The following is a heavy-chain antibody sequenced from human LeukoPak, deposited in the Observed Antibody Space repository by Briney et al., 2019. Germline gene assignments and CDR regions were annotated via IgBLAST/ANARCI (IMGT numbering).Heavy chain of an antibody. D-gene: IGHD2-2*01. CDR2: ISGGGDTT. CDR3: EKLRSSTSSDAFDI. V-gene: IGHV3-23*01. J-gene: IGHJ3*02. Sequence: GGSLRLSCAASGFTFSIYAIHWVRQAPGKGLEWVSGISGGGDTTFYADSVKGRFTISRNNSKNTLYLHMNSLRAEDTAVYYCEKLRSSTSSDAFDIWGQGTMVTVSS. CDR1: GFTFSIYA.